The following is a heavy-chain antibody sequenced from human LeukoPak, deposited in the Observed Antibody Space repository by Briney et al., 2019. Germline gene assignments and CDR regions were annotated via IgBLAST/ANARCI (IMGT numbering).Heavy chain of an antibody. V-gene: IGHV1-69*05. CDR3: ARARGYSYGPPGDAFDI. CDR1: GGTFSSYA. Sequence: ASVKVSCKASGGTFSSYAISGVRQAPGQGLEWMGRIIPIFGTANYAQKFQGRVTITTDESTSKAYMALSSLRSEDTAVYYCARARGYSYGPPGDAFDIWGQGTMVTVSS. D-gene: IGHD5-18*01. CDR2: IIPIFGTA. J-gene: IGHJ3*02.